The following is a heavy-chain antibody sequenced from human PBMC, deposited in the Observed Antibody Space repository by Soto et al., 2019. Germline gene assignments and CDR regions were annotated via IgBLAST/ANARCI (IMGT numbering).Heavy chain of an antibody. D-gene: IGHD2-2*01. V-gene: IGHV1-69*13. Sequence: SVKVSCKASGGTFSSYTISWVRQAPGQGLEWMGGIIPFFDTANYAQQFQGRVTITADESTSTAYMELSSLRSEDTAVYYCARHDCISSSCYYYYYYVMDVWGQGTTVTVSS. CDR2: IIPFFDTA. CDR1: GGTFSSYT. J-gene: IGHJ6*02. CDR3: ARHDCISSSCYYYYYYVMDV.